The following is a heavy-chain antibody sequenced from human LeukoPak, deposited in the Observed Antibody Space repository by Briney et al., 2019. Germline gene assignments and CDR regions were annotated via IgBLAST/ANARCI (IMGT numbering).Heavy chain of an antibody. CDR2: ISSGSGYI. CDR1: GFNFSSYH. Sequence: GGSLRLSCAASGFNFSSYHMNWVRQAPGKGLEWVSSISSGSGYIHYADSVKGRFTISRDNAKKSLYLQMNSLRAEDTAVYYCARDGLGVDYWGQGTLVTVSS. J-gene: IGHJ4*02. D-gene: IGHD3-10*01. CDR3: ARDGLGVDY. V-gene: IGHV3-21*01.